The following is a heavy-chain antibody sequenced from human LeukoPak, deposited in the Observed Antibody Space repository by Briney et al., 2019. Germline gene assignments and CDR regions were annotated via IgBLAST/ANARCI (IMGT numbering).Heavy chain of an antibody. D-gene: IGHD4-23*01. CDR1: GGSISRSGYS. CDR3: ATGRDDYGGILDY. V-gene: IGHV4-30-4*07. Sequence: SETLSLTCAVSGGSISRSGYSWSWIRQPPGKGLDWIAYIYYTGSTYYNPSLKSRVTISLDTSKNQFSLKLTSVTAADTAVYYCATGRDDYGGILDYWGQGTLVTVSS. CDR2: IYYTGST. J-gene: IGHJ4*02.